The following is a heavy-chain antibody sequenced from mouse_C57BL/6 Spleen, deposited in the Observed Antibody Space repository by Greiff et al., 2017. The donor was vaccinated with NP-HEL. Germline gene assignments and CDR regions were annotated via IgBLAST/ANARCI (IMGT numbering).Heavy chain of an antibody. D-gene: IGHD1-1*01. CDR2: IRNKANNHAT. CDR3: TRPLYYYGSNWYFDV. J-gene: IGHJ1*03. CDR1: GFTFSDAW. V-gene: IGHV6-6*01. Sequence: EVMLVESGGGLVQPGGSMKLSCAASGFTFSDAWMDWVRQSPEKGLEWVAEIRNKANNHATYYAESVKGRFTISRDDSKSSVYLQMNSLRAEDTGIYYCTRPLYYYGSNWYFDVWGTGTTVTVSS.